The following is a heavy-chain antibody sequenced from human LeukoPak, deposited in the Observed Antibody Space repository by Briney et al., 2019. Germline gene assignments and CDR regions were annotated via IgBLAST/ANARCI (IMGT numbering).Heavy chain of an antibody. CDR2: IIPIFGTA. Sequence: SVKVSCKASGGTFSSYAISWVRQAPGQGLEWMGGIIPIFGTANYAKKFQGRVTITTDESTSTAHMELSSLRSEDTAVYYCARDYGGNTNWFDPWGQGTLVTVSS. J-gene: IGHJ5*02. D-gene: IGHD4-23*01. CDR3: ARDYGGNTNWFDP. V-gene: IGHV1-69*05. CDR1: GGTFSSYA.